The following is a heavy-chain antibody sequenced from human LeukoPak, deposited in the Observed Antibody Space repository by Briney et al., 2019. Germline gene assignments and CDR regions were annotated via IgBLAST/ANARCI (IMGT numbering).Heavy chain of an antibody. D-gene: IGHD2-15*01. Sequence: SETLSLTCTVSGVSISSSNSYWGWIRQPPGKGLEWIGSIYYSGNTYYNASLKSQVSISIDTSKNQFSLRLTSVTAADTAVYYCARLGCSGGSCSVDYWGQGTLVTVSS. J-gene: IGHJ4*02. CDR3: ARLGCSGGSCSVDY. V-gene: IGHV4-39*01. CDR2: IYYSGNT. CDR1: GVSISSSNSY.